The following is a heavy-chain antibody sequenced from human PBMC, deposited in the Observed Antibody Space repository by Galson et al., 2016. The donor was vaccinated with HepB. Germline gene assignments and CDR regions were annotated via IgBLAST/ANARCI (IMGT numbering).Heavy chain of an antibody. CDR3: TTTPPRGLNKGGDRIDY. D-gene: IGHD1-26*01. Sequence: SETLSLTCTVSGDSISSNIWWSWVRQPPGKGLEWIGEVYRSVTTNYNPSLKRRVTISLGKSNNQFSLKLTSVTAADTAVYHRTTTPPRGLNKGGDRIDYWGPGILVTVSS. CDR1: GDSISSNIW. CDR2: VYRSVTT. V-gene: IGHV4-4*02. J-gene: IGHJ4*02.